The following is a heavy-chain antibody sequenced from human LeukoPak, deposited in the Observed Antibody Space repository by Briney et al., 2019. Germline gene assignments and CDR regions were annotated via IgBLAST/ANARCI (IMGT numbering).Heavy chain of an antibody. J-gene: IGHJ6*03. CDR1: GGSICSHY. CDR2: IYYSGST. V-gene: IGHV4-59*11. Sequence: SETLSLTCTVSGGSICSHYWSWIRQPPGKGLEWIGYIYYSGSTNYNPSLKSRVTISVDTSKNQFSLKLSSVTAADTAVYYCARERASIVVVPAAEVYYYYYMDVWGKGTTVTVSS. CDR3: ARERASIVVVPAAEVYYYYYMDV. D-gene: IGHD2-2*01.